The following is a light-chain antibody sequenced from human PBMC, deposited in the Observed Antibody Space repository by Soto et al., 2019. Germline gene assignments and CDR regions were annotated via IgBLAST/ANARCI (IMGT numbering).Light chain of an antibody. J-gene: IGKJ3*01. CDR2: DAS. V-gene: IGKV3-11*01. Sequence: EIVLTQSPATPSFSPRERATPSCRASQSVSTYLAWYQQKPGQAPRLLIYDASNRATGIPARFSGSGSGTDFTLTISSLEPEDFAVYYCQQRSNSFGPGTKVDIK. CDR1: QSVSTY. CDR3: QQRSNS.